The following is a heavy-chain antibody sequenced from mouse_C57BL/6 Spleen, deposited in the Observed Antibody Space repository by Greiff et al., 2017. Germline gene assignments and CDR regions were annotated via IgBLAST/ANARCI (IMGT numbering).Heavy chain of an antibody. J-gene: IGHJ4*01. CDR1: GFSLTSYG. Sequence: VQLQESGPGLVQPSQSLSITCTVSGFSLTSYGVHWVRQSPGKGLEWLGVIWSGGSTDSNAAFISRLSISKDNSKSQVFFKMNRLQAEESAIYYCARSDYYAMDYWGQGTSVTVSA. CDR3: ARSDYYAMDY. CDR2: IWSGGST. V-gene: IGHV2-2*01.